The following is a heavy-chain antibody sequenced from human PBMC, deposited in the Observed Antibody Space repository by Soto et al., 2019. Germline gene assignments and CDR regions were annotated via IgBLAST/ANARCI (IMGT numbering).Heavy chain of an antibody. CDR3: ARQGDDSGWSYDY. D-gene: IGHD6-19*01. V-gene: IGHV5-51*07. J-gene: IGHJ4*02. CDR1: GCKLCKYC. Sequence: GPALKSSGEGSGCKLCKYCRAPVHQKPGKGLEWMGIVSPDNSDTRYGPSFQGQVTISTDKSVSTAYLQWSSLRASDTAIYYCARQGDDSGWSYDYWGQGTLVTVSS. CDR2: VSPDNSDT.